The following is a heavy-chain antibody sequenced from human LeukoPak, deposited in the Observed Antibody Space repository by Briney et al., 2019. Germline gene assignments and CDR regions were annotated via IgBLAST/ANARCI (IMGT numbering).Heavy chain of an antibody. J-gene: IGHJ4*02. D-gene: IGHD4-17*01. CDR3: AREYGDWSGVDY. CDR1: GYTFTSYY. Sequence: ASVKVSCKASGYTFTSYYMHSVRPAPGQGLEWMGIVNPSGGSTSYAQKFQGRVTMTRDTSTSTVYMELSSLRSEDTAVYYCAREYGDWSGVDYWGQGTLVTVSS. CDR2: VNPSGGST. V-gene: IGHV1-46*01.